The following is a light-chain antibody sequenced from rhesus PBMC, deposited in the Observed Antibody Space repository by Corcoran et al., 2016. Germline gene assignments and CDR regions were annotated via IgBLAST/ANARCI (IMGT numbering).Light chain of an antibody. CDR3: QQYSSRIT. J-gene: IGKJ4*01. Sequence: DIQMTQSPSSLSASVGATVTITCRASQSISSWLAWYPQTPGKAPKLLINKASSLQTGVPARFSGSGSGTEFTLTISSLQSEDVATYYCQQYSSRITFGGGTKVELK. CDR1: QSISSW. CDR2: KAS. V-gene: IGKV1-22*01.